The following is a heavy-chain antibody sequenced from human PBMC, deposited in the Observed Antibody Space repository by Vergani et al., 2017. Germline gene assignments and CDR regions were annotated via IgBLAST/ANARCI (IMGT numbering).Heavy chain of an antibody. CDR2: INPNSGGT. V-gene: IGHV1-2*02. CDR3: ALAYXYDSSGYYFEAEWPPYYYGMDV. D-gene: IGHD3-22*01. Sequence: QVQLVQSGAEVKKPGASVKVSCKASGYTFTGYYMHWVRQAPGQGLEWMGWINPNSGGTNYAQKFQDRVTMTRDTSTSTVYMELSSLRSEDTAVYYCALAYXYDSSGYYFEAEWPPYYYGMDVWGQGTTVTVSS. CDR1: GYTFTGYY. J-gene: IGHJ6*02.